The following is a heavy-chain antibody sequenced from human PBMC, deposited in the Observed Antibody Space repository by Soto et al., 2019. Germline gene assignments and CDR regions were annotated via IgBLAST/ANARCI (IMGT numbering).Heavy chain of an antibody. J-gene: IGHJ5*02. D-gene: IGHD5-18*01. CDR2: ISGSGGST. CDR3: ARRDTAMVISWFDP. Sequence: GGSLRLSCAASGFTFSSYAMSWVRQAPGKGLEWVSAISGSGGSTYYADSVKGRFTISGDNSKNTLYLQMNSLRAEDTAVYCCARRDTAMVISWFDPWGQGTLVTVSS. V-gene: IGHV3-23*01. CDR1: GFTFSSYA.